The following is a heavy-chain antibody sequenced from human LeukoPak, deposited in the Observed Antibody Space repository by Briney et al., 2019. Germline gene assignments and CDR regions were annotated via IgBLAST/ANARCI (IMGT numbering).Heavy chain of an antibody. CDR2: INGDGSTT. J-gene: IGHJ3*02. Sequence: PGGSLRLSCAASGFTFGSYWMHWVRQAPGKGLVWVSRINGDGSTTSYADSVKGRFTISRDNAKNTLYLQMNSLRAEDTAVYYCARVGHSSFFDIWGQGTMVTVS. D-gene: IGHD5-12*01. CDR1: GFTFGSYW. CDR3: ARVGHSSFFDI. V-gene: IGHV3-74*01.